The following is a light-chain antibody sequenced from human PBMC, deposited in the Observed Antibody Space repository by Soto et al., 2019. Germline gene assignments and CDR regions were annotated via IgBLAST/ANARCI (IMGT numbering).Light chain of an antibody. J-gene: IGKJ1*01. V-gene: IGKV1-5*03. CDR3: QKYGTSSRK. CDR2: LAS. Sequence: DIQMTHSPSTLSAFVLYIVTITFRASQAISTSLASYQQKPGKAPKLLIYLASTLQSGVPARFSGSGSATEFTLSISSLQPDDFATYYCQKYGTSSRKFGQGTKVDIK. CDR1: QAISTS.